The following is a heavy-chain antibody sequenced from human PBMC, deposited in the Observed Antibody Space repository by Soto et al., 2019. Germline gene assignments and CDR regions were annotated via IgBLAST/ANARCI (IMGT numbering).Heavy chain of an antibody. D-gene: IGHD5-18*01. V-gene: IGHV3-53*01. CDR3: ARVVDTASPDAFDI. CDR2: IYSGGST. Sequence: EVQLVESGGGLIQPGGSLRLSCEASGFTVSSNYMSWVRQAPGKGLEWVSVIYSGGSTYYADSVKGRFTISRDNSKNTLYLQMNSLRAEDTAVYYCARVVDTASPDAFDIWGQGTMVTVSS. CDR1: GFTVSSNY. J-gene: IGHJ3*02.